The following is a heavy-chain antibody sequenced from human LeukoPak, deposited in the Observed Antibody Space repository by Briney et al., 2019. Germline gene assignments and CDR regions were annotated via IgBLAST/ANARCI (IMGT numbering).Heavy chain of an antibody. V-gene: IGHV4-30-4*01. Sequence: SQTLSLTCTVSGGSISSGDYYWSWIRQPPGKGLEWIGYIYYSGSTYYNPSLKSRVTMSVDTSKNQFSLKLSSVTAADTAVYYCARGVRFLEWLYEVDYWGQGTLVTVSS. J-gene: IGHJ4*02. CDR3: ARGVRFLEWLYEVDY. D-gene: IGHD3-3*01. CDR1: GGSISSGDYY. CDR2: IYYSGST.